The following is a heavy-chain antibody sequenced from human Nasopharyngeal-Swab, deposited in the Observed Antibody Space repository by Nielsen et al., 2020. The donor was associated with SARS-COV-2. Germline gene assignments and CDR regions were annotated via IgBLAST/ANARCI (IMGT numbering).Heavy chain of an antibody. Sequence: GESLKISCAASGFTVSSNYMSWVRQAPGKGLEWVSVIYSGGSTYYADSVKGRFTISRHNSKNTLYLQMNSLRAEDTAVYYCASRRSPTYYDSSAIYYYYGMDVWGQGTTVTVS. CDR3: ASRRSPTYYDSSAIYYYYGMDV. CDR2: IYSGGST. V-gene: IGHV3-53*04. D-gene: IGHD3-22*01. CDR1: GFTVSSNY. J-gene: IGHJ6*02.